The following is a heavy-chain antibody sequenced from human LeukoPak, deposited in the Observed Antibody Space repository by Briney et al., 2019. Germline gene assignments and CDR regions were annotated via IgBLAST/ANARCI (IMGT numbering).Heavy chain of an antibody. V-gene: IGHV3-23*01. CDR2: ISGSSGTT. CDR1: GFTFSSYA. CDR3: PKEYYNILTSYYPTPFDS. D-gene: IGHD3-9*01. Sequence: PGGSLRLPCAASGFTFSSYAMSWVRQAPGKGLEWVSAISGSSGTTYYADFVKGRFTISRDKSKNTLYLQMNSLRAEDTAVYYCPKEYYNILTSYYPTPFDSWGQGSLVTVSS. J-gene: IGHJ4*02.